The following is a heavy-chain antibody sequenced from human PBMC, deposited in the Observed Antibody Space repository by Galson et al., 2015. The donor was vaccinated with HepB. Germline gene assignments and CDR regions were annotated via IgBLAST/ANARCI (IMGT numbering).Heavy chain of an antibody. D-gene: IGHD6-19*01. V-gene: IGHV3-33*01. Sequence: SLRLSCAASGFIFSSYGIHWVRQAPGKGLEWVAVIWDDGSVKYYADSVKGRFTISRDNSKNTLYLQMNSLRVEDTAVYYCARGSNEGAYGGYSSGWYSSDAFDIWGQGTMVTVSS. J-gene: IGHJ3*02. CDR3: ARGSNEGAYGGYSSGWYSSDAFDI. CDR2: IWDDGSVK. CDR1: GFIFSSYG.